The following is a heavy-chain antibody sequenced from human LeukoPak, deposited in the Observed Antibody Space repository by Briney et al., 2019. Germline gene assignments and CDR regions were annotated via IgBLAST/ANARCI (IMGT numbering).Heavy chain of an antibody. CDR1: GYTFTSYD. CDR3: ARGPPNWGYDY. CDR2: MSPNSGDT. V-gene: IGHV1-8*01. J-gene: IGHJ4*02. D-gene: IGHD7-27*01. Sequence: ASVKVSCKASGYTFTSYDFNWVRQATGQRPEWMGWMSPNSGDTGYAQKFQDRVAMTRNTSISTAYMELSSLRSDDTAVYYCARGPPNWGYDYWGPGTLVTASS.